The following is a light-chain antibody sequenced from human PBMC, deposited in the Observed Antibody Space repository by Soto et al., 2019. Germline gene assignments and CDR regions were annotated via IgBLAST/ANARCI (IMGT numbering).Light chain of an antibody. CDR2: AAS. J-gene: IGKJ2*01. V-gene: IGKV1-39*01. CDR1: QSVRSY. CDR3: QQSYSTPYT. Sequence: DIQMTQSPSSLSASVGDSVTVTCRASQSVRSYLNWYQQKPGKAPELLIYAASSLQSGVLSRFSGSGSGTDFTLTINSLQPEDFATYYCQQSYSTPYTFGQGTKLEIK.